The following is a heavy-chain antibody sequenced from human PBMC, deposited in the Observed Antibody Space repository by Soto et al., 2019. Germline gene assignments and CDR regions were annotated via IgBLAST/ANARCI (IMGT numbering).Heavy chain of an antibody. CDR1: GGTFRSYV. V-gene: IGHV1-69*12. Sequence: QVQLVQSGAEVKKPGSSVKVSCKASGGTFRSYVTSWVRQAPGQGLEWLGGIIRMYGTTYYAQTFQGRVTISADESTSTAFMELSSLRSEDTAVYYCARIGTLDWIDDYWGQGTLVTVSS. J-gene: IGHJ4*02. CDR3: ARIGTLDWIDDY. D-gene: IGHD1-1*01. CDR2: IIRMYGTT.